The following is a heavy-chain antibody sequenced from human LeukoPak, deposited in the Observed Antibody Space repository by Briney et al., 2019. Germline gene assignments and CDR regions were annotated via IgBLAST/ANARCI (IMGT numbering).Heavy chain of an antibody. CDR2: ISYDGSNK. D-gene: IGHD2/OR15-2a*01. CDR1: GFTFSSYA. V-gene: IGHV3-30-3*01. Sequence: GGSLRLSCAASGFTFSSYAMHWVRQAPGKGLEWVAVISYDGSNKYYADSVKGRFTISRDNSKNTLYLQMNSLRAEDTAFYYCARDLAFSRLDYWGQGVLVTVSS. CDR3: ARDLAFSRLDY. J-gene: IGHJ4*02.